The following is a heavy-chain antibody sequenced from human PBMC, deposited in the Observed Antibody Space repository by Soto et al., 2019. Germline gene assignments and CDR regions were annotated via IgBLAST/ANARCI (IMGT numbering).Heavy chain of an antibody. V-gene: IGHV4-30-4*01. D-gene: IGHD2-2*01. J-gene: IGHJ5*02. CDR2: IYYSGST. CDR1: GGSISSGDYY. CDR3: ARGGYCISTSCKHTLYNWFDP. Sequence: PSETLSLTCTVSGGSISSGDYYWSWIRQPPGKGLEWIGYIYYSGSTYYNPSLKSRVTISVDTSKNQFSLKLSSVTAADTAVYYCARGGYCISTSCKHTLYNWFDPWGQGTLVNVSS.